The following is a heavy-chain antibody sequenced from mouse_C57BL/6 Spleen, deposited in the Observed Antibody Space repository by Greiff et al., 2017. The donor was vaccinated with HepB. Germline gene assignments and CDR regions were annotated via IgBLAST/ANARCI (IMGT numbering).Heavy chain of an antibody. D-gene: IGHD3-2*02. CDR3: ARDADSSGYYFDY. CDR2: ISDGGSYT. Sequence: EVMLVESGGGLVKPGGSLKLSCAASGFTFSSYAMSWVRQTPEKRLEWVATISDGGSYTYYPDNVKGRFTISRDNAKNNLYLQMSHLKSEDTAMYYSARDADSSGYYFDYWGQGTTLTVSS. CDR1: GFTFSSYA. V-gene: IGHV5-4*01. J-gene: IGHJ2*01.